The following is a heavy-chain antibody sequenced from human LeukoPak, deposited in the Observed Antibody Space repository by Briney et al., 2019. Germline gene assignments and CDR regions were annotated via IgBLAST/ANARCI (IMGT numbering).Heavy chain of an antibody. J-gene: IGHJ3*02. CDR1: GFTFSSYE. Sequence: GGSLRLSYAASGFTFSSYEMNWVRQAPGKGLEWVSSISSRSNFIYYADSLKGRFTISRDNAKNSLYLQMNSLRAEDTAVYYCARDFEWELLKANAFDIWGQGTMVTVSS. CDR2: ISSRSNFI. D-gene: IGHD1-26*01. CDR3: ARDFEWELLKANAFDI. V-gene: IGHV3-21*01.